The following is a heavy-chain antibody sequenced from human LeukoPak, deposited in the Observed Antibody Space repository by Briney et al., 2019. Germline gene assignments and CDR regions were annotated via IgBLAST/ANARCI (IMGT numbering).Heavy chain of an antibody. CDR1: GFTFSTYA. CDR2: ISGTGGST. D-gene: IGHD6-19*01. J-gene: IGHJ4*02. CDR3: ARGHSGWYDY. V-gene: IGHV3-23*01. Sequence: GGSLRLSCAASGFTFSTYAMTWVRQAPGKGLEWVSLISGTGGSTYYADSVKGRFTISRDNSKNTLYLQMNSLRAEDTAVYYCARGHSGWYDYWGQGTLVTVSS.